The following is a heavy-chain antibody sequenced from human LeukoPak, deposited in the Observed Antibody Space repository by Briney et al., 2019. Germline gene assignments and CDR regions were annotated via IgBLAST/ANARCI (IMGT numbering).Heavy chain of an antibody. V-gene: IGHV1-69*05. CDR1: GGTFSSYA. D-gene: IGHD2-2*01. CDR2: IIPIFGTA. CDR3: ARGMPPPFYYYYYGMDV. J-gene: IGHJ6*02. Sequence: ASVKVSCKASGGTFSSYAISWVRQAPGQGLEWMGGIIPIFGTANYAQKLQGRVTMTTDTSTSTAYMELRSLRSDDTAVYYCARGMPPPFYYYYYGMDVWGQGTTVTVSS.